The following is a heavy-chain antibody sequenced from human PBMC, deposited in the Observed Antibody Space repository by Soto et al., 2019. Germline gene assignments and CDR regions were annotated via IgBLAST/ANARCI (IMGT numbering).Heavy chain of an antibody. CDR1: GLTVSSSY. J-gene: IGHJ4*02. D-gene: IGHD4-4*01. CDR2: IYSAGST. V-gene: IGHV3-53*01. Sequence: PGGSLRLSCAASGLTVSSSYMGWVRKAPGKGLQWVSVIYSAGSTYDANYVKGRFTISRDISTNMVYIQKSSLTDEDTAVYYFAKAREPDYSSAIFFDIWGQGALVTVSS. CDR3: AKAREPDYSSAIFFDI.